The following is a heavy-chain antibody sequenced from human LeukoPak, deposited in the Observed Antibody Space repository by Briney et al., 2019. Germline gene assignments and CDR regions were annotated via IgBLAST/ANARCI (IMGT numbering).Heavy chain of an antibody. CDR2: INHSGST. CDR1: GGSFSGYY. D-gene: IGHD5-12*01. V-gene: IGHV4-34*01. CDR3: ARGSGYLNWFDP. Sequence: PSETLSLTCAVYGGSFSGYYWSWIRQPPGKGLEWIGEINHSGSTNYNPPLKSRVTISVDTSKNQFSLKLSSVTAADTAVYYCARGSGYLNWFDPLGQGTLVTVSS. J-gene: IGHJ5*02.